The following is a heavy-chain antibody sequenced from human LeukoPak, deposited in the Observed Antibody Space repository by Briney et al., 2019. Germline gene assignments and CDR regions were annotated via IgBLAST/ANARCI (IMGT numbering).Heavy chain of an antibody. Sequence: GGSPRLSCAASGFTFSGYWMQWVRQAPGKGLVWVSRINSDGRSTSYADSVKGRFTISRDNAKHTLYLQMNSLRAEDTAVYYCARGYYYDSSGPLDYWGQGTLVTVSS. CDR3: ARGYYYDSSGPLDY. V-gene: IGHV3-74*01. D-gene: IGHD3-22*01. J-gene: IGHJ4*02. CDR2: INSDGRST. CDR1: GFTFSGYW.